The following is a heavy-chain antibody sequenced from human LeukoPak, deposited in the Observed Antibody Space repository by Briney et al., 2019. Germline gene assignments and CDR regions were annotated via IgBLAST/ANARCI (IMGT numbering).Heavy chain of an antibody. D-gene: IGHD3-10*01. V-gene: IGHV1-18*04. CDR1: GYTFSNYI. J-gene: IGHJ4*02. Sequence: GASVKVSCKASGYTFSNYIISWVRQAPRQGLEWMGCISAYNGNTNYAQKLQGRVTMTTDTSTSTAYMELRSLRSDDTAVYYCARDRSSSDYWGQGTLVTVSS. CDR3: ARDRSSSDY. CDR2: ISAYNGNT.